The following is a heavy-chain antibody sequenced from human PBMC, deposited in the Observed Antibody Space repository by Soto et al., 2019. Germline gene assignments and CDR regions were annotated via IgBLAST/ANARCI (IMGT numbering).Heavy chain of an antibody. Sequence: SETLSLTCSVSGGSISSGGYYWIWIRHHPGKGLEWIGYIYYSGSTYYNPSLKSRVTISVDTSKNQFSLKLSSVTAADTAVYYCARGDRYCSSTSCFNWFDPWGQGTLVTVSS. D-gene: IGHD2-2*01. V-gene: IGHV4-31*03. J-gene: IGHJ5*02. CDR1: GGSISSGGYY. CDR3: ARGDRYCSSTSCFNWFDP. CDR2: IYYSGST.